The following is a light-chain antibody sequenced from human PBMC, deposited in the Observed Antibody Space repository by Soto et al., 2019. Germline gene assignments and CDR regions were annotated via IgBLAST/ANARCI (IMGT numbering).Light chain of an antibody. V-gene: IGKV3-11*01. CDR2: DAS. CDR1: QSVSSN. J-gene: IGKJ3*01. Sequence: DIVLTQSPATLSLSPGERATLSCRASQSVSSNLAWYQQKFGQAPRLLIYDASNRATGIPARFSGSGSGTDFTLTISSLEPEDFAVYYCQQRSNWLPITFGPGTKVDFK. CDR3: QQRSNWLPIT.